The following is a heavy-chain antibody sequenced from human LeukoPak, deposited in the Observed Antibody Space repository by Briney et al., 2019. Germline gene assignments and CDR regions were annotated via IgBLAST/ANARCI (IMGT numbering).Heavy chain of an antibody. CDR2: IYTSGST. D-gene: IGHD3-22*01. J-gene: IGHJ3*02. CDR3: ARVASYYYDSSGYYEPGAFDI. V-gene: IGHV4-4*07. Sequence: PSETLSLTSTVSGGSISSYYWSWIRQPAGKGLEWIGRIYTSGSTNYNPSLQSRVTMSVDTSKNQFSLKLRSVTAADTAVYYCARVASYYYDSSGYYEPGAFDIWGQGTMVTVSS. CDR1: GGSISSYY.